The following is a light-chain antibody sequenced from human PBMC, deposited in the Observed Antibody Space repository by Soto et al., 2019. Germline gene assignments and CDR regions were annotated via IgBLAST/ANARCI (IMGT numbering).Light chain of an antibody. CDR1: QSVDSAF. Sequence: ESVLTQSPGSLSLSLGERATLSCRASQSVDSAFFAWYQQKPGQPPRLLIYGASRRATGIPDRFSGSGSGTVFTLTISRLEPEDFAVYYCQQYASSLTFGQVTKVEI. CDR3: QQYASSLT. J-gene: IGKJ1*01. CDR2: GAS. V-gene: IGKV3-20*01.